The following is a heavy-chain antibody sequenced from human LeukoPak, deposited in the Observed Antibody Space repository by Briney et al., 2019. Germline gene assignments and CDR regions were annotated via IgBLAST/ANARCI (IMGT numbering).Heavy chain of an antibody. D-gene: IGHD3-22*01. CDR1: GGTFSSYA. CDR3: ARGREEDSSGYYYGFDY. V-gene: IGHV1-69*04. CDR2: IIPIFGIA. Sequence: SVKLSCKASGGTFSSYAISWVRQAPGQGLEWRGRIIPIFGIANYAQKFQGRVTITADKSTSTAYMELSSLRSEDTAVYYCARGREEDSSGYYYGFDYWGQGTLVTVSS. J-gene: IGHJ4*02.